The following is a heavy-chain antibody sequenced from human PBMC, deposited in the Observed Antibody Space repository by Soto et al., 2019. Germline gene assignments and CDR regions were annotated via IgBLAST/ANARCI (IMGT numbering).Heavy chain of an antibody. J-gene: IGHJ5*02. CDR3: ARGPQGNWFDP. CDR1: GGSFSGYY. V-gene: IGHV4-34*01. CDR2: INHSGST. Sequence: PSETLSLTCAVYGGSFSGYYWSWIRQPPGKGLEWIGEINHSGSTNYNPSLKSRVTISVDTSKNQFSLNLSSVTAADTAVYYCARGPQGNWFDPWGQGTLVTVSS.